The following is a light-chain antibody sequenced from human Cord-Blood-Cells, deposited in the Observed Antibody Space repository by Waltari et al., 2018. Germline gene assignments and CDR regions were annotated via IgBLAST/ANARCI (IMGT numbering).Light chain of an antibody. CDR2: AAS. CDR3: QQLNSYPIT. J-gene: IGKJ5*01. V-gene: IGKV1-9*01. Sequence: DIQLTQSPSFLSASVGDRVTITCRASQSISSYLAWYQQKPGKAPKLRIYAASTLQSGVPSRISGSGSETEVTLTNSSLQPEDFAAYYCQQLNSYPITFGQGTRLEIK. CDR1: QSISSY.